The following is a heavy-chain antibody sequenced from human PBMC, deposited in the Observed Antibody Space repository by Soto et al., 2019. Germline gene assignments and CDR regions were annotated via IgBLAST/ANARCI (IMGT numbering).Heavy chain of an antibody. D-gene: IGHD2-15*01. V-gene: IGHV1-18*01. CDR2: SSAYKGNT. CDR1: GYTFNSYG. Sequence: QVQLVQSGAEVKKPGASVKVSCKASGYTFNSYGISWVRQAPGQGLEWMGWSSAYKGNTNYAQKLQGRVTMTTDTSTSTVYMELRSLRSDDTAVYYCASSASIYCSGGSCSYYDMDVWGQGTTVIVSS. CDR3: ASSASIYCSGGSCSYYDMDV. J-gene: IGHJ6*02.